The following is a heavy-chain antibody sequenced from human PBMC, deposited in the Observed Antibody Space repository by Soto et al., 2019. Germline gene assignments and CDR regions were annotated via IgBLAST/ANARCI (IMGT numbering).Heavy chain of an antibody. J-gene: IGHJ3*02. V-gene: IGHV1-24*01. Sequence: ASVKVSCKVSGYTVTELSMHWVRQAPGKGLEWMGGFDPEDGETIYAQKFQGRVTMTEDTSTDTAYMELSSLRSEDTAVYYCATDSSPPDSLRDAFDIWGQGTMVTVSS. CDR1: GYTVTELS. CDR2: FDPEDGET. D-gene: IGHD2-15*01. CDR3: ATDSSPPDSLRDAFDI.